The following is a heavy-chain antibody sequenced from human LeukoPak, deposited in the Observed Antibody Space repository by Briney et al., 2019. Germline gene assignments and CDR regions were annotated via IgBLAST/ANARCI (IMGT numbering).Heavy chain of an antibody. J-gene: IGHJ5*02. V-gene: IGHV3-21*01. CDR2: ISSSSSYI. Sequence: GGSLRLSCAASGFTFSSYGMNWVRQAPGKGLEWVSSISSSSSYIYYADSVKGRFTISRDNAKNSLYLQMNSLRAEDTAVYYCARDPFCSGGSCYPNWFDPWGQGTLVTVSS. CDR1: GFTFSSYG. CDR3: ARDPFCSGGSCYPNWFDP. D-gene: IGHD2-15*01.